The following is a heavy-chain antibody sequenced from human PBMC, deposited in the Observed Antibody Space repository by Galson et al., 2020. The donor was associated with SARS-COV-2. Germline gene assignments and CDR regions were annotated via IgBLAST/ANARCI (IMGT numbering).Heavy chain of an antibody. D-gene: IGHD6-13*01. CDR2: IAWDDDN. CDR3: ARIAETARAAAGTRSYYYDGMDV. CDR1: GFSPSTSGMR. Sequence: SGPTLVKPTQTLTLTCTFSGFSPSTSGMRVSWIRQPPGKALEWLARIAWDDDNFHSTSLKTRLTISKDTSKNQVVLTMTNMDPVDTATYYCARIAETARAAAGTRSYYYDGMDVWGQGTTVTVSS. J-gene: IGHJ6*02. V-gene: IGHV2-70*04.